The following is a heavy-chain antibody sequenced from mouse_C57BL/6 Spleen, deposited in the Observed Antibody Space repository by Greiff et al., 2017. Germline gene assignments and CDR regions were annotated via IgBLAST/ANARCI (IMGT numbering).Heavy chain of an antibody. CDR2: IYPGSGST. Sequence: QVQLQQPGAELVKPGASVKMSCKASGYTFTSYWITWVKQRPGQGLEWIGDIYPGSGSTNYNEKFKSKATLTVDTSSSTAYMQLSSLTSEDSAVYYCARYYYDYGAYAMDYWGQGTSVTVSS. CDR3: ARYYYDYGAYAMDY. J-gene: IGHJ4*01. D-gene: IGHD2-4*01. CDR1: GYTFTSYW. V-gene: IGHV1-55*01.